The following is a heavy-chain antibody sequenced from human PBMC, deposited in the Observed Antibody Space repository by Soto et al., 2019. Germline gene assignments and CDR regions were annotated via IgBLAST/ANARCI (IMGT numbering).Heavy chain of an antibody. J-gene: IGHJ4*02. Sequence: GASVKVSCKASGYTFTGYYMHWVRQAPGQGLEWMGWINPNSGGTNYAQKFQGWVTMTRDTSISTAYMELSRLRSDDTAVYYCARSWLITAPYYYGSGSYPPFDYWGQGTLVTVLL. CDR1: GYTFTGYY. CDR3: ARSWLITAPYYYGSGSYPPFDY. CDR2: INPNSGGT. V-gene: IGHV1-2*04. D-gene: IGHD3-10*01.